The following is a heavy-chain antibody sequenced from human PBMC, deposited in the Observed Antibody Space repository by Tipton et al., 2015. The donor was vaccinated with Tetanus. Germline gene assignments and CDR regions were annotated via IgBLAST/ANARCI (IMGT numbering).Heavy chain of an antibody. CDR3: ASGSSLDY. D-gene: IGHD6-6*01. J-gene: IGHJ4*02. CDR1: GFLFSSYT. Sequence: TLSLTCSVSGFLFSSYTMNWVRQAPGRGLEWVSSISSTTSYIYYSDSVKGRFTISRDNAKNSLYLQMNSLTADDTAVYFCASGSSLDYWGQGTLVTASS. CDR2: ISSTTSYI. V-gene: IGHV3-21*01.